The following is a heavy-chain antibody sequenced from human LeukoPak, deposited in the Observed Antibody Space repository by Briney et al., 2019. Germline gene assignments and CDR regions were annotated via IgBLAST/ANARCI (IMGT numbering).Heavy chain of an antibody. Sequence: PSETLSLTCTVSGGPISSGDYYWSWIRQPPGKGLEWIGYIYYSGSTYYNPSLKSRVTISVDTSKNQFSLKLSSVTAADTAVYYCARGDTAMVTRYFDYWGQGTLVTVSS. V-gene: IGHV4-30-4*01. D-gene: IGHD5-18*01. CDR2: IYYSGST. J-gene: IGHJ4*02. CDR1: GGPISSGDYY. CDR3: ARGDTAMVTRYFDY.